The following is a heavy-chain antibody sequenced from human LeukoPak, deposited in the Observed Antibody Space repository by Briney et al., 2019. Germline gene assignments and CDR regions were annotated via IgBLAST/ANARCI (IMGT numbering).Heavy chain of an antibody. Sequence: GGSLRLSCAASGFTFSSYSMNWVRQAPGKGLEWVSYISSSSSTIYYADSVKGRFTISRDNAKNSLYLQMNSLRAEDTAVYYCAREGDIAARPPDYWGQGTLVTVSS. CDR1: GFTFSSYS. CDR2: ISSSSSTI. D-gene: IGHD6-6*01. CDR3: AREGDIAARPPDY. J-gene: IGHJ4*02. V-gene: IGHV3-48*01.